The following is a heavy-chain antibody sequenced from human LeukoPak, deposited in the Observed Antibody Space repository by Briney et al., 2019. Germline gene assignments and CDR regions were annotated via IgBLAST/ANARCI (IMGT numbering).Heavy chain of an antibody. CDR1: GYTFTSYD. Sequence: ASVKVSCKASGYTFTSYDINWVRQATGQGLEWMGWMNPNSGNTGFAQKFQGRVTMTRNTSISTAYMELSSLRSEDTAVYYCASIYSSGWYGDAFDIWGQGTMVTVSS. D-gene: IGHD6-19*01. CDR3: ASIYSSGWYGDAFDI. CDR2: MNPNSGNT. V-gene: IGHV1-8*01. J-gene: IGHJ3*02.